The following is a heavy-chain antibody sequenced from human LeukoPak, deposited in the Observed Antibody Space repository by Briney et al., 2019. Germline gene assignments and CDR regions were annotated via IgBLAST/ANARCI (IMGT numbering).Heavy chain of an antibody. D-gene: IGHD3-22*01. J-gene: IGHJ3*02. CDR3: ASVSLTMRGAFDI. Sequence: SETLSLTCTVSGGSINSYYWGWIRQPPGKGLEWIGSIYYSGSTYYNPSLKSRVTISVDTSKNQFSLKLSSVTAADTAVYYCASVSLTMRGAFDIWGQGTMVTVSS. CDR1: GGSINSYY. V-gene: IGHV4-39*07. CDR2: IYYSGST.